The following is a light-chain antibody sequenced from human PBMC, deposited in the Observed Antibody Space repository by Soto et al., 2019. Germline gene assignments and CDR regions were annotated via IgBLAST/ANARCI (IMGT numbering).Light chain of an antibody. CDR1: QSVSSNY. J-gene: IGKJ4*01. Sequence: EIVLTQSPGTLSLSPGDRATLSCRASQSVSSNYLAWYQQKPGQAPRLLLYGASSRATGIPDRFGGSGSGTDFTLTISRLEPEDFAVYYFQQYDTSLPLTFGGGTKVEIK. CDR3: QQYDTSLPLT. V-gene: IGKV3-20*01. CDR2: GAS.